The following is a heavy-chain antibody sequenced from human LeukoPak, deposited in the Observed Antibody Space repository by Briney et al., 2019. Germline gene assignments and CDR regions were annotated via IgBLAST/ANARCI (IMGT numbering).Heavy chain of an antibody. V-gene: IGHV3-23*01. Sequence: PGGSLRLCCAVSGITLSNYGMSWVRQAPGKGLEWVAGISDSGGRTNYADSVKGRFTISRDNPKNTLYLQMNSLRAEDTAVYFCAKRGVVIRVILVGFHKEAYYFDSWGQGALVTVSS. CDR1: GITLSNYG. J-gene: IGHJ4*02. D-gene: IGHD3-22*01. CDR3: AKRGVVIRVILVGFHKEAYYFDS. CDR2: ISDSGGRT.